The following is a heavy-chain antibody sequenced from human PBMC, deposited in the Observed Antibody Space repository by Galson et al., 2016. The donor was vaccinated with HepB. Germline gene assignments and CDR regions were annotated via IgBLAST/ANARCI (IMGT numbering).Heavy chain of an antibody. CDR1: RFTFSSSW. V-gene: IGHV3-74*01. D-gene: IGHD2-15*01. Sequence: SLRLSCAASRFTFSSSWMHWVRQAPGKGLVWVSRINSDGSSTSYGDSVKGRFTISRDNAKNMLYLQMNSLRAEDPAVYYCARGGQGLGPWGQGTLVTVSS. CDR3: ARGGQGLGP. J-gene: IGHJ5*02. CDR2: INSDGSST.